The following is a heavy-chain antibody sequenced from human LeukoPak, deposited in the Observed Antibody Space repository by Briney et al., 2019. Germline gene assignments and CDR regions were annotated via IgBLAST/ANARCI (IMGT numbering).Heavy chain of an antibody. J-gene: IGHJ5*02. CDR1: GFTFSDYY. D-gene: IGHD6-13*01. CDR3: AKSRKPGIAAAGIDP. V-gene: IGHV3-11*01. Sequence: GGSLRLSCAASGFTFSDYYMSWIRQAPGKGLEWVSYISTTGTTMYHADSVKGRFTISRDNTKDSLYLQMNSLRAEDTAVYYCAKSRKPGIAAAGIDPWGQGTLVTVSS. CDR2: ISTTGTTM.